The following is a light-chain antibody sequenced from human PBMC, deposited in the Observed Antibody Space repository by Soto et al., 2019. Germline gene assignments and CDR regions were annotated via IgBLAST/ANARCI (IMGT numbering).Light chain of an antibody. CDR3: QQYGGSGPIT. CDR1: QSVSSK. V-gene: IGKV3-15*01. CDR2: DTS. J-gene: IGKJ5*01. Sequence: EIVMTQSPATLSVSPGERAALSCRASQSVSSKLAWYRQRPGQAPRLVIYDTSTRATGVPARFSGSGSGTDFTLTISRLEPEDFAVYCCQQYGGSGPITFGQGTRLEI.